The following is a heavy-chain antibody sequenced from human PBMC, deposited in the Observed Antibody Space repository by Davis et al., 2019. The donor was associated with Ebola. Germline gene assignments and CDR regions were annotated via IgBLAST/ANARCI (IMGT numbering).Heavy chain of an antibody. V-gene: IGHV1-69*06. CDR2: IIPIFGTA. D-gene: IGHD1-14*01. J-gene: IGHJ6*02. Sequence: SVKVSCKASGGTFSSYAISWVRQAPGQGLEWMGGIIPIFGTANYAQKFQGRVTITADKSTSTAYMELSSLRSEDTAVYYCAKPGGWTYYYGMDVWGQGTTVTVSS. CDR3: AKPGGWTYYYGMDV. CDR1: GGTFSSYA.